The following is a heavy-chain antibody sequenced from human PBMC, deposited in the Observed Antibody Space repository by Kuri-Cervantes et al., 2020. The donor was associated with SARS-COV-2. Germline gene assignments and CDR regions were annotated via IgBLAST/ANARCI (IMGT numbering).Heavy chain of an antibody. CDR1: GYTFTSYG. J-gene: IGHJ4*02. Sequence: ASVKVTCKASGYTFTSYGIRWVRQALGQGLEWMGWISAYNGNTNYAQKLQGRVTMTRDTSISTAYMELSRLRSDDTAVYYCARDWAYVDPGYFDYCGQGTLVTVSS. V-gene: IGHV1-18*01. CDR2: ISAYNGNT. D-gene: IGHD3-10*01. CDR3: ARDWAYVDPGYFDY.